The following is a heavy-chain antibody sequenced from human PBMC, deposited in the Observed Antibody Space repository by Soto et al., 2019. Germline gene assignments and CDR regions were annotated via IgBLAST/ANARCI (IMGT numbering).Heavy chain of an antibody. D-gene: IGHD3-22*01. CDR2: INPSGGST. CDR1: GYTFTSYY. J-gene: IGHJ5*02. Sequence: QVQLVQSGAEVKKPGASVKVSCKASGYTFTSYYMHWVRQAPGQGLEWMGIINPSGGSTSYAQKFQGRVTMTRDTSTSTVYMELSSLRSEDTAVYYCARVLYYYDSSGYDTNWFDPWGQGTLVTVSS. CDR3: ARVLYYYDSSGYDTNWFDP. V-gene: IGHV1-46*01.